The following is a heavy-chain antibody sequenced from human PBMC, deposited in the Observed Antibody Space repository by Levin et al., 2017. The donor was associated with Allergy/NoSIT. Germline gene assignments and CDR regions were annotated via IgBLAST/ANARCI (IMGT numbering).Heavy chain of an antibody. CDR3: ARFMRYYGSGSYYYDDDGMDV. CDR2: IYYSGST. CDR1: GGSISSYY. Sequence: SETLSLTCTVSGGSISSYYWSWIRQPPGKGLEWIGYIYYSGSTNYNPSLKSRVTISVDTSKNQFSLKLSSVTAADTAVYYCARFMRYYGSGSYYYDDDGMDVWGQGTTVTVSS. V-gene: IGHV4-59*01. D-gene: IGHD3-10*01. J-gene: IGHJ6*02.